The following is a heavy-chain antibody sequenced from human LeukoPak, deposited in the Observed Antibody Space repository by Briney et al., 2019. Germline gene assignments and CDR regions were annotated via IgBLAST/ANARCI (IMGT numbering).Heavy chain of an antibody. Sequence: GESLQISSKASGHSFTNHWIGWVRQMPGIGLEWVGIINFGDSKTLYSPSFQGQVTISLDKSISTTYLQWRSLKASDTAIYYCATRRYSGSPTWYDPWGQGTPVTVSS. J-gene: IGHJ5*02. V-gene: IGHV5-51*01. D-gene: IGHD1-26*01. CDR3: ATRRYSGSPTWYDP. CDR2: INFGDSKT. CDR1: GHSFTNHW.